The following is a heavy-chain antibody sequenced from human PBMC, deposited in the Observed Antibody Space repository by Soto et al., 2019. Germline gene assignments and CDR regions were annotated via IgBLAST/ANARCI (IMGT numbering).Heavy chain of an antibody. D-gene: IGHD4-17*01. V-gene: IGHV3-33*01. Sequence: QVQLVESGGGVVQPGRSLRLSCAASGSTFSNYGMHWVRQAPGKGLEWVAVIWYDGSNKYYADSVKGRFTISRDNSKNTLYLQMDSLRAEDTAVYHCAAGNDYGEDYWGQGTLVTVSS. J-gene: IGHJ4*02. CDR3: AAGNDYGEDY. CDR2: IWYDGSNK. CDR1: GSTFSNYG.